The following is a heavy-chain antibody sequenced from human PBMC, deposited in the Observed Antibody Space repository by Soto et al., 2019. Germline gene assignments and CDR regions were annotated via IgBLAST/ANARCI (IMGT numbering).Heavy chain of an antibody. CDR3: SRYPQDFNSGFEF. J-gene: IGHJ4*02. V-gene: IGHV6-1*01. CDR1: GDRVSNNRAT. D-gene: IGHD1-26*01. CDR2: TSCRSKWIS. Sequence: SQTLPLTCTISGDRVSNNRATWNWIRQSPSGCLGWLGRTSCRSKWISDYAMSLKSRISFKPDTSKNLISLHFNSVTPEDTAVYYCSRYPQDFNSGFEFGGQGTPVTVSS.